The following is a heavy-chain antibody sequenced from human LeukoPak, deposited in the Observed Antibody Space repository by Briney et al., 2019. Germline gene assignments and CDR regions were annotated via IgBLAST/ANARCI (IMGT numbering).Heavy chain of an antibody. CDR1: GSSISSYY. Sequence: SETLSLTCTVSGSSISSYYWSWIRQPAGKGLEWIGRIHTSGSTNYNPSLKSRVTMSVDTSKNQFSLKLSSVTAADTAVYYCARSYIAVAVCWFDPWGQGTLVTVSS. J-gene: IGHJ5*02. V-gene: IGHV4-4*07. D-gene: IGHD6-19*01. CDR2: IHTSGST. CDR3: ARSYIAVAVCWFDP.